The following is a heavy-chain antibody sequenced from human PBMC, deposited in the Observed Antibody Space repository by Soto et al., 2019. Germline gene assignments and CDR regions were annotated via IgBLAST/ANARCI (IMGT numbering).Heavy chain of an antibody. CDR2: TNPNTGGT. V-gene: IGHV1-2*02. D-gene: IGHD2-2*01. CDR3: ARVSQRVSNWCDP. CDR1: GHTFTGIH. Sequence: ASMQLYCKTSGHTFTGIHMHWVPQAHGQGLEWMELTNPNTGGTNSAQRFQGRVTLSRDTSISTAYMELSRLRSDDTAVYYCARVSQRVSNWCDPWGQGPRVTVSS. J-gene: IGHJ5*02.